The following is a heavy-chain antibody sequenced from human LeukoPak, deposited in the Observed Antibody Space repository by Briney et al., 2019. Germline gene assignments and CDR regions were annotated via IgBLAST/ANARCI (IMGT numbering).Heavy chain of an antibody. V-gene: IGHV1-46*01. CDR2: ISPSGGST. CDR1: GYTFTSNY. Sequence: ASVKVSCKAFGYTFTSNYMHWVRQAPGQGPEWMGVISPSGGSTTYAQKFQGRVTLTRDMSTSTDYLELSSLRSDDTAVYYCAGSYYYYYMDVWGKGTTVTVSS. CDR3: AGSYYYYYMDV. J-gene: IGHJ6*03.